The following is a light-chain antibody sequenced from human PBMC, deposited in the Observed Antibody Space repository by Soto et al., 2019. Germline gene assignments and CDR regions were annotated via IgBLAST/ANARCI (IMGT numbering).Light chain of an antibody. V-gene: IGKV3-15*01. CDR2: GAS. Sequence: EIVLTQSPATLSVSPGESATLSCRASQSVTSHLAWYQQKPGQAPRLLIFGASTRATGIPARFSGSGSGTDFTLTISSLQSEDFAVYYCQQYNSRPTFGQWTKVDIK. J-gene: IGKJ2*01. CDR3: QQYNSRPT. CDR1: QSVTSH.